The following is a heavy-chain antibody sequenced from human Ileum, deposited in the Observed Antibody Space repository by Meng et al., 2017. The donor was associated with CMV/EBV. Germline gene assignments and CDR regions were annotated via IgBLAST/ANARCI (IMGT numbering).Heavy chain of an antibody. J-gene: IGHJ5*02. Sequence: ASVKVSCKTSGYTFTNYGISWVRQAPGQGLEWMGWISDYTGNTDYAQKLQDRVTMTIDTSTSTAYMELRSLRSDDTALYYCARGSAMTAANWFDPWGQGTLVTVSS. CDR1: GYTFTNYG. D-gene: IGHD5-18*01. CDR3: ARGSAMTAANWFDP. V-gene: IGHV1-18*01. CDR2: ISDYTGNT.